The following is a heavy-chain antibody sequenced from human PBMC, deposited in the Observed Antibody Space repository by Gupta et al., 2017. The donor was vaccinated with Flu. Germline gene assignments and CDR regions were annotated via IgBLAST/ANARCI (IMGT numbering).Heavy chain of an antibody. CDR3: ARGYSSGWYGY. CDR2: IYSGGST. J-gene: IGHJ4*02. Sequence: EVQLVASGGGLVQPGGSLRLSCAASGLPVSSNYMSWVRQAPGKGLEWVSVIYSGGSTYYADSVKGRFTISRHNSKNTLYLQMNSLRAEDTAVYYCARGYSSGWYGYWGQGTLVTVSS. V-gene: IGHV3-53*04. D-gene: IGHD6-19*01. CDR1: GLPVSSNY.